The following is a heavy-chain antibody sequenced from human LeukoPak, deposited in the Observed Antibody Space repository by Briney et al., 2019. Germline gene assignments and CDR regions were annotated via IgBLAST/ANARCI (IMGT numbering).Heavy chain of an antibody. CDR2: ISPGDSNI. CDR3: ARRRGSSSLDY. Sequence: GESLKISSKGSGYNFGNYWSGYVRQMPEKGLEWRGIISPGDSNITYSPSFQGQVTISADKSISTAYLQWSSLKASDTAIYYCARRRGSSSLDYWGQGTLVAVSS. J-gene: IGHJ4*02. D-gene: IGHD6-6*01. V-gene: IGHV5-51*01. CDR1: GYNFGNYW.